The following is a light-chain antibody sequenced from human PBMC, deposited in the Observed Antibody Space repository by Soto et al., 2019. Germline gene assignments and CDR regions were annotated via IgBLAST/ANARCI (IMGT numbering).Light chain of an antibody. CDR2: GAS. J-gene: IGKJ1*01. CDR3: QQYGSSLT. V-gene: IGKV3-20*01. Sequence: EIVLTQSPATLSVSRGERATLSCRASQSVSSNLAWYQQKPGQAPRLLIYGASSRATGIPDRFSGSGSGTDFTLTISRLEPEDFAVYYCQQYGSSLTFGQGTKEDIK. CDR1: QSVSSN.